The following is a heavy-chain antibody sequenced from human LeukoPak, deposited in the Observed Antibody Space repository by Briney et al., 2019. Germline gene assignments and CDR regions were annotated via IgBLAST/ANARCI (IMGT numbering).Heavy chain of an antibody. J-gene: IGHJ6*02. V-gene: IGHV1-8*01. Sequence: GASVKVSCKASGYTFTSYDINWVRQAAGQGLEWMGWMNPNSGNTGYAQKFQGRVTMTRNTSISTAYMELSSLRSEDTAVYYCARVSMVRGVILYYYYYGMDVWGQGTTVTVSS. CDR2: MNPNSGNT. CDR1: GYTFTSYD. D-gene: IGHD3-10*01. CDR3: ARVSMVRGVILYYYYYGMDV.